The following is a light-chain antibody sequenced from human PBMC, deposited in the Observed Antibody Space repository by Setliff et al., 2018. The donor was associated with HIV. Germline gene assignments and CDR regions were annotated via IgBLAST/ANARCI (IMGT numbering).Light chain of an antibody. CDR1: SSDIGGYNY. J-gene: IGLJ3*02. CDR2: DVT. Sequence: QSALTQPASVSGSPGQSITISCTGTSSDIGGYNYVSWYQQLPGNTSKLLIYDVTNRPSGVPDRFSGSKSANTASLTISGLQAEDEADYYCSSFTSSKALLFGGGTKVTVL. CDR3: SSFTSSKALL. V-gene: IGLV2-14*03.